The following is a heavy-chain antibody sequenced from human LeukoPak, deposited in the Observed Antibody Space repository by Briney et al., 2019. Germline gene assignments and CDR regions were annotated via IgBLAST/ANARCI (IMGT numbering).Heavy chain of an antibody. CDR1: GGTFSNYG. CDR2: IIPMFGIT. CDR3: ARVVQRDAHYYYHAMDV. V-gene: IGHV1-69*04. J-gene: IGHJ6*02. D-gene: IGHD2-2*01. Sequence: SVKVSCKTSGGTFSNYGFSWVRQAPGQGPEWMGRIIPMFGITNYAQKFQGRATITADKSTSTAYMEVSSLRSEDTAVYYCARVVQRDAHYYYHAMDVWGQGTTVTVSS.